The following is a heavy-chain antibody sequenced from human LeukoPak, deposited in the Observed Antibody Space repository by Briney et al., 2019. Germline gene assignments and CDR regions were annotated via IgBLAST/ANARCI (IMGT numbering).Heavy chain of an antibody. CDR3: ARDFNSIFAPDYFDC. J-gene: IGHJ4*02. D-gene: IGHD3-3*01. CDR2: IKQDGSEK. CDR1: GFTFSSYW. V-gene: IGHV3-7*01. Sequence: PVGSLRLSCAASGFTFSSYWMSWVRQAPGKGLEWVANIKQDGSEKYYVDSVKGRFAISRDNAKNSLYLQMNSLRAEDTAVYYCARDFNSIFAPDYFDCWGQGTLVTVSS.